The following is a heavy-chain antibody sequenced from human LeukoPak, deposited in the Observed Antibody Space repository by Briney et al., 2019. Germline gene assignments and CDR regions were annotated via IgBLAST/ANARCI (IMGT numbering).Heavy chain of an antibody. CDR1: GYTFTGYY. J-gene: IGHJ3*02. CDR2: MNPRDDT. V-gene: IGHV1-2*02. CDR3: ARYIQGVGFDI. D-gene: IGHD5-18*01. Sequence: ASVKVSCKASGYTFTGYYMHWVRQATGRGLEWLGWMNPRDDTGYAQRFQGRVTLTRDRSTNTAYMEISSLTSDDTAVYYCARYIQGVGFDIWGQGTMVTVSA.